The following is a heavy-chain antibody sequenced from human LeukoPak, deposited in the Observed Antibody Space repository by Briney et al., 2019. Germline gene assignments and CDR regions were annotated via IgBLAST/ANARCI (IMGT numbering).Heavy chain of an antibody. J-gene: IGHJ6*03. CDR2: IIPIFGTA. CDR1: GGTLSSYA. CDR3: ARGFSRSSSWYKYYYYYMDV. D-gene: IGHD6-13*01. V-gene: IGHV1-69*05. Sequence: ASVKVSCKASGGTLSSYAIGWVRQAPGQGLEWMGGIIPIFGTANYAQKFQGRVTITTDESTSTAYMELSSLRSEDTAVYYCARGFSRSSSWYKYYYYYMDVWGKGTTVTVSS.